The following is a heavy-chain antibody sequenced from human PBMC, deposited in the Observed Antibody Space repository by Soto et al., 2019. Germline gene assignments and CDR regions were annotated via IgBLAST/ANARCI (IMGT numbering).Heavy chain of an antibody. CDR1: GGSFSTFA. CDR3: ARDGTSTEWLVLFAFDI. CDR2: ISAYNGNT. J-gene: IGHJ3*02. V-gene: IGHV1-18*01. D-gene: IGHD6-19*01. Sequence: ASVKVSCKTSGGSFSTFAISWVRQAPGQGLEWVGGISAYNGNTNYAQKLQGRVTMTTDTSTSTDYMELRSLRSDDTAVYYCARDGTSTEWLVLFAFDIWGQGTMVTVSS.